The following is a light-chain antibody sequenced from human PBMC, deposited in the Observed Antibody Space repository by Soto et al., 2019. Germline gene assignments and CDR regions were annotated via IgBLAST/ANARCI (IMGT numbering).Light chain of an antibody. CDR1: QGIRND. V-gene: IGKV1-6*01. CDR2: AAS. J-gene: IGKJ4*01. Sequence: AFQMTQSPSSLSASVGDRVTITCRASQGIRNDLGWYQQKPGKAPKLLIYAASTLQSGVPSRFSGGGSGTDFTLTISSLQPEDFATYYCLHDYDYPLTFGGGTKVEIK. CDR3: LHDYDYPLT.